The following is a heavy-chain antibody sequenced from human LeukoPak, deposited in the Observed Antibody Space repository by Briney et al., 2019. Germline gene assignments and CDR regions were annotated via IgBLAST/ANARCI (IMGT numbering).Heavy chain of an antibody. CDR3: AREGGLENY. CDR2: IKQDGSEK. J-gene: IGHJ4*02. V-gene: IGHV3-7*01. CDR1: GFTFSNYW. D-gene: IGHD3/OR15-3a*01. Sequence: GGPLRLSCAASGFTFSNYWMSWVRQAPGKGLEWVANIKQDGSEKYYVDSVKGRFTISRDNAKNSLYLQMNSLRAEDTAVYYCAREGGLENYWGQGTPVTVSS.